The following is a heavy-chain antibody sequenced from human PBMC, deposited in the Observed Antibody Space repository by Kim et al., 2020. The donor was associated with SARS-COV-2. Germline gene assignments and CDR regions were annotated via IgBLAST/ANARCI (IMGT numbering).Heavy chain of an antibody. J-gene: IGHJ4*01. D-gene: IGHD2-15*01. CDR1: GYTLTTYD. V-gene: IGHV1-8*01. Sequence: ASVKVSCKASGYTLTTYDLSWVRQAAGQGLEWMGYMNPKTGNTAYAQKFQGRVTMTRNTSISTAYMELNSLTSEDTAVYYCARAGYCSGGTCYTRSDYWG. CDR2: MNPKTGNT. CDR3: ARAGYCSGGTCYTRSDY.